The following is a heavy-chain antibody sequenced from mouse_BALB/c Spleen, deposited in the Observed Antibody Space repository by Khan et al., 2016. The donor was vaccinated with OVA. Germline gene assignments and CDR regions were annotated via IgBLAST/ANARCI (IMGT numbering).Heavy chain of an antibody. J-gene: IGHJ4*01. D-gene: IGHD1-1*01. CDR3: ARDYYGSSRHAMGY. Sequence: DLVKPGASVKLSCKASGYTFTSYWINWIKQRPGQGLEWIGRIAPGSGSTYYNEMFKGKATLTVDTSSSTAYIQLSSLSSEDSAVYFCARDYYGSSRHAMGYWGQGTSVTVSS. V-gene: IGHV1S41*01. CDR2: IAPGSGST. CDR1: GYTFTSYW.